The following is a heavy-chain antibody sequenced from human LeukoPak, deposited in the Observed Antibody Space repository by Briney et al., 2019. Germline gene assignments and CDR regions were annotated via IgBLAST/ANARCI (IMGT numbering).Heavy chain of an antibody. CDR1: GYTFTGYY. V-gene: IGHV1-2*02. D-gene: IGHD3-3*01. J-gene: IGHJ4*02. Sequence: ASVKVSCEASGYTFTGYYMHWVRQAPGQGLEWMGWINPNSGGTNYAQKFQGRVTMTRDTSISTAYMELSRLRSDDTAVYYCARLTNDDFWSGYYSWGQGTLVTVSS. CDR2: INPNSGGT. CDR3: ARLTNDDFWSGYYS.